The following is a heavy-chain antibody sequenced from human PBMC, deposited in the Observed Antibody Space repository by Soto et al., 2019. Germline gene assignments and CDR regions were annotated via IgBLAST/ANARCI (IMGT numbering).Heavy chain of an antibody. Sequence: QVQLQQWGAGLLKPSETLALTCAVYGGSFSGYYWNWIRQRPGKGLEWIGEINHSGSTNYNPSLTSRVTISVDTSKNQFSLKLSSVTAADTAVYYCARGGAGGLIATAVPRGYWGQGTLVTVSS. D-gene: IGHD6-13*01. CDR1: GGSFSGYY. CDR2: INHSGST. V-gene: IGHV4-34*01. CDR3: ARGGAGGLIATAVPRGY. J-gene: IGHJ4*02.